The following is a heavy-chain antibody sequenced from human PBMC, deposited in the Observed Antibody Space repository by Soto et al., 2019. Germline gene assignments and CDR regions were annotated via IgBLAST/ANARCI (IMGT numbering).Heavy chain of an antibody. J-gene: IGHJ6*02. Sequence: GGSLRLSCAASGFTFSDYYMSWIRQAPGKGLEWVSYISSSGSTIYYADSVKGRFTISGDNAKNSLYLQMNSLRAEDTAVYYCARDREVGATPDYCYYYGMDVWGQGTTVTVSS. D-gene: IGHD1-26*01. V-gene: IGHV3-11*01. CDR1: GFTFSDYY. CDR2: ISSSGSTI. CDR3: ARDREVGATPDYCYYYGMDV.